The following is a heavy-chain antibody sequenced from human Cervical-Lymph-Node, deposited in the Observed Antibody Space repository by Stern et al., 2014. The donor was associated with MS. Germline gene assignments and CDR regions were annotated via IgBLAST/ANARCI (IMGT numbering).Heavy chain of an antibody. V-gene: IGHV4-59*01. D-gene: IGHD5-24*01. J-gene: IGHJ4*02. Sequence: VQLEESGPGLVKPSETLSLTCTVSGGSISGYDCSWILQPPGKALECIGHIYYSGSTNYIPSLKSRVSISIDTPKNQFSLKLSSVTAADTAVYYCARSRDAYSPLAYWGQGALVTVSS. CDR3: ARSRDAYSPLAY. CDR2: IYYSGST. CDR1: GGSISGYD.